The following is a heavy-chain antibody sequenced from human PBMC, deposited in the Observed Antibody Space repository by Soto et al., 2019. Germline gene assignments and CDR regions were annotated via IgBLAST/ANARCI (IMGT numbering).Heavy chain of an antibody. V-gene: IGHV3-30*18. J-gene: IGHJ4*02. CDR1: GFTFSNYG. CDR2: ISYDGNVA. CDR3: AKEEPSTTRYFDN. D-gene: IGHD2-2*01. Sequence: QVQLVESEGGVVQPGRSLRLSCTASGFTFSNYGMHWVRQAPGKGLEWVTVISYDGNVAYYADSVKGRFTSSRDNSNNTLYLQINSLRTDDSAVYYCAKEEPSTTRYFDNWGQGTLVTVST.